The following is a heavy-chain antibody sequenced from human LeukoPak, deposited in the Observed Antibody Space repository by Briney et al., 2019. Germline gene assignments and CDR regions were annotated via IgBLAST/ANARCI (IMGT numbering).Heavy chain of an antibody. CDR1: GFTFSSYW. D-gene: IGHD5-18*01. CDR3: ARDRARGYSYGFGAYYYYGMDV. Sequence: GGSLRLSCAASGFTFSSYWMNWVRQAPGKGLEWVSVIYSGGSTYYADSVKGRFTISRDNSKNTLYLQMNSLRAEDTAVYYCARDRARGYSYGFGAYYYYGMDVWGQGTTVTVSS. V-gene: IGHV3-53*01. J-gene: IGHJ6*02. CDR2: IYSGGST.